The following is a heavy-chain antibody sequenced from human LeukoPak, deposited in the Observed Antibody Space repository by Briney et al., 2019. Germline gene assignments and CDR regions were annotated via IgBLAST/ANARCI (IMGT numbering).Heavy chain of an antibody. CDR3: ARGGSYYDFWSGYYDYYYYMDV. Sequence: SETLSLTCTVSGGSISSYYWSWIRQPPGKGLEWIGYIHYSGSTNYNPSLKSRVTISVDTSKNQFSLRLTSVTAADTAVYYCARGGSYYDFWSGYYDYYYYMDVWGKGTTVIVSS. V-gene: IGHV4-59*01. CDR2: IHYSGST. D-gene: IGHD3-3*01. CDR1: GGSISSYY. J-gene: IGHJ6*03.